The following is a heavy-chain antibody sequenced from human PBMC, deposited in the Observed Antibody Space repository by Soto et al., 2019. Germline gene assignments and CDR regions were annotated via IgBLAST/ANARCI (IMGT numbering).Heavy chain of an antibody. Sequence: QVQLVQSGAEVKKPGSSVKVSCKASGGTFSTYTITWVRQAPGQGREWMGGIIPIFGTANYPQKFQGRVTITADESTSTAYMEMSSLRSEDTAVYYCARAQDSSGYWNNCFDPWGQGTLVTVSS. J-gene: IGHJ5*02. CDR3: ARAQDSSGYWNNCFDP. CDR2: IIPIFGTA. D-gene: IGHD3-22*01. CDR1: GGTFSTYT. V-gene: IGHV1-69*01.